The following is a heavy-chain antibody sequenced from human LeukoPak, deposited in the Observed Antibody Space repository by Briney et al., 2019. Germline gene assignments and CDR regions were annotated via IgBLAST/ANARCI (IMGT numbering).Heavy chain of an antibody. J-gene: IGHJ4*02. CDR1: GFTFSSYA. Sequence: GGSLRLSCAASGFTFSSYAMSWVRQAPGKGLEWLSTISGSGGSTYYADSVKGRFTMSRDNSKNTLYLQMNSLRAEDTAVYYCAKDKSAGYSSGWYQTDYWGQGTLVTVSS. CDR2: ISGSGGST. CDR3: AKDKSAGYSSGWYQTDY. V-gene: IGHV3-23*01. D-gene: IGHD6-19*01.